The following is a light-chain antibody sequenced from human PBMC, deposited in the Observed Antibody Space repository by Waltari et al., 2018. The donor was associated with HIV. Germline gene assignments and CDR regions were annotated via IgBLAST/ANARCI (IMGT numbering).Light chain of an antibody. Sequence: SSELTQPPSVSVSPGQTASITCSGDKLGDKYACWYQQRPGQSPVLVIYQDHKRPSGIPERFSGSNSGNTATLTISGAQALDEANYYGQAWDSSNVVLGGGTKLTVL. CDR3: QAWDSSNVV. CDR2: QDH. J-gene: IGLJ2*01. V-gene: IGLV3-1*01. CDR1: KLGDKY.